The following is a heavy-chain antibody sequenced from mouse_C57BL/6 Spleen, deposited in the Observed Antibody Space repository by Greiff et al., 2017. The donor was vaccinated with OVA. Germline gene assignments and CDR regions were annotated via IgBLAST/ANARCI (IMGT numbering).Heavy chain of an antibody. D-gene: IGHD2-4*01. CDR1: GYTFTSYW. Sequence: QVQLQQPGAELVKPGASVKLSCKASGYTFTSYWMHWVKQRPGRGLEWIGRIYPNGGGTKYNEKFKSKATLTVDKTSSTAYMQLSSLTSEDSAVYYCARRSYYDYDEGWFAYWGQGTLVTVSA. V-gene: IGHV1-72*01. CDR2: IYPNGGGT. CDR3: ARRSYYDYDEGWFAY. J-gene: IGHJ3*01.